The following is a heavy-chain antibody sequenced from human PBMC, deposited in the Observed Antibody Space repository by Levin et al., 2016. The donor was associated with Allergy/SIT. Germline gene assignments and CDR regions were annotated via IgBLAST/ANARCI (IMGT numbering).Heavy chain of an antibody. CDR2: IYHSGST. V-gene: IGHV4-4*02. Sequence: WIRQPPGKGLEWIGEIYHSGSTNYNPSLKSRVTISVDKSKNQFSLKLSSVTAADTAVYYCARVASYYDFWSGYYTYYYYYMDVWGKGTTVTVSS. CDR3: ARVASYYDFWSGYYTYYYYYMDV. J-gene: IGHJ6*03. D-gene: IGHD3-3*01.